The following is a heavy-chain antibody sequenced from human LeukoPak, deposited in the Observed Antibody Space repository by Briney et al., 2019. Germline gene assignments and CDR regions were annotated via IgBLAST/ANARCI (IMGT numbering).Heavy chain of an antibody. CDR3: ARVDGRCSSTSCYYNWLDP. V-gene: IGHV1-69*05. J-gene: IGHJ5*02. CDR2: IIPIFGTA. D-gene: IGHD2-2*01. CDR1: GGTFSSYA. Sequence: SVTVSCKASGGTFSSYAISWVRQAPGQGLEWMGGIIPIFGTASYAQKFQGRVTITTDESTSTAYMALSSLRSEDTAVYYCARVDGRCSSTSCYYNWLDPWGQGTLVTVSS.